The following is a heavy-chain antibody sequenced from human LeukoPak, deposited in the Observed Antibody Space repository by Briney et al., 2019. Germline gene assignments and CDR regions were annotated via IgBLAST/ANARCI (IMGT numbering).Heavy chain of an antibody. CDR2: VYASGNT. CDR3: ARLLEVSSTFDP. J-gene: IGHJ5*02. V-gene: IGHV4-61*02. Sequence: SQTLSLTCTLSGGSIGSGSYYWSWIRQPAGKGLEWIGRVYASGNTNYNPSLKSRITISIDTSQNQFSLMLSSVTAADTAVYYCARLLEVSSTFDPWGQGTLVTVSS. D-gene: IGHD5/OR15-5a*01. CDR1: GGSIGSGSYY.